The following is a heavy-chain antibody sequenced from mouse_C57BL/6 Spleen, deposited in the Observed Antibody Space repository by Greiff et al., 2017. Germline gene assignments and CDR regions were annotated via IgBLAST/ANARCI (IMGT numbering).Heavy chain of an antibody. Sequence: QVQLQQSGPGLVQPSQSLSITCTVSGFSLTSYGVHWVRQPPGKGLEWLGVIWSGGSTDYNAAFISRLSISTDNSKSQVFFIMNSLQADDTAIYYCANCDGYYEGAMDYRGQGTSVTVSS. CDR2: IWSGGST. V-gene: IGHV2-4*01. J-gene: IGHJ4*01. D-gene: IGHD2-3*01. CDR3: ANCDGYYEGAMDY. CDR1: GFSLTSYG.